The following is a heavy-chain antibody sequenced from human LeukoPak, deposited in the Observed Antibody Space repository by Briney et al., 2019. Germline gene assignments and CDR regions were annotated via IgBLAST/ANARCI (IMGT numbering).Heavy chain of an antibody. CDR2: ISGSGGST. Sequence: GGSLRLSXAASGFTFSSYAMSWVRQAPGKGMEWVSAISGSGGSTYYADSVKGRFTISRDNSKNTLYLQMNSLRAEDTAVYYCATNLQYYDFWSGYYDYWGQGTLVTVSS. V-gene: IGHV3-23*01. D-gene: IGHD3-3*01. J-gene: IGHJ4*02. CDR1: GFTFSSYA. CDR3: ATNLQYYDFWSGYYDY.